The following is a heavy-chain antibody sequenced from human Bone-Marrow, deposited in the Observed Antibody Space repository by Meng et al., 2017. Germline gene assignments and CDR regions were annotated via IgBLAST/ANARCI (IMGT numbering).Heavy chain of an antibody. CDR1: GFTFSSYS. J-gene: IGHJ4*02. Sequence: GGSLRLSCAASGFTFSSYSMNWVRQAPGKGLEWVSSISSSSSYIYYADSVKGRFTISRDKAKNSLYLQMNSLRAEDTAVYYCARNSGGYSYGPDYWGQGTLVTVSS. CDR2: ISSSSSYI. CDR3: ARNSGGYSYGPDY. D-gene: IGHD5-18*01. V-gene: IGHV3-21*01.